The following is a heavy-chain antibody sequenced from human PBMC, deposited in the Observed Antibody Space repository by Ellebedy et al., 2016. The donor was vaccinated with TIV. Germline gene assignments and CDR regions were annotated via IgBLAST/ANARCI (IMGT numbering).Heavy chain of an antibody. J-gene: IGHJ6*03. CDR1: GGTLNNYV. D-gene: IGHD3-3*01. V-gene: IGHV1-69*13. CDR2: VIPIFGTA. Sequence: SVKVSXXASGGTLNNYVINWVRQAPGQGLEWMGGVIPIFGTANYAQKFQGRVSITADASTNTAYMELNSLRSEDTAVYYCERGAISYYFYYMDVWGKGTTVTVSS. CDR3: ERGAISYYFYYMDV.